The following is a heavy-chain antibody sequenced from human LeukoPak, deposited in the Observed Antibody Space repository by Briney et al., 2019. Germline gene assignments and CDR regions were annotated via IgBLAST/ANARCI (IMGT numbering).Heavy chain of an antibody. V-gene: IGHV3-11*01. CDR1: GFTFSDYY. Sequence: GGSLRLSCAASGFTFSDYYMSWIRQAPGKGLEWVSYISSSGSTIYYADSVKGRFTISRDNAKNSLYLHMNSLRVEDTAVYFCAKDDVGDLNLIDYWGQGTLVTVSS. J-gene: IGHJ4*02. CDR3: AKDDVGDLNLIDY. D-gene: IGHD3-16*01. CDR2: ISSSGSTI.